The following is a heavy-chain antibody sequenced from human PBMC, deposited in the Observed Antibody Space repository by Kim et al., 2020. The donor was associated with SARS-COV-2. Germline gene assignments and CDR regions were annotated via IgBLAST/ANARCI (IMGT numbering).Heavy chain of an antibody. CDR3: AREGGAKGGLTYYYDRGAFDI. CDR2: ISYDGSNK. J-gene: IGHJ3*02. D-gene: IGHD3-22*01. Sequence: GGSLRLSCAASGFTFSSYAMHWVRQAPGKGLEWVAVISYDGSNKYYADSVKGRFTISRDNSKNTLYLQMNSLRAEDTAVYYCAREGGAKGGLTYYYDRGAFDIWGQGTMVTVSS. V-gene: IGHV3-30*04. CDR1: GFTFSSYA.